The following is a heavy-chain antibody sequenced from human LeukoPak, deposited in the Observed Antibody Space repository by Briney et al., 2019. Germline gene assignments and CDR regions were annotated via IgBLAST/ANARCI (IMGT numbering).Heavy chain of an antibody. V-gene: IGHV4-59*02. CDR3: ARENGDYAFAY. CDR2: IHESGSS. Sequence: PSETLSLTCSVSGGSVSTYYWSWIRQLPGKGLEWVGSIHESGSSNSNSSLKSRVTISVDTSRNQFSLRLSSVIVADTAVYYCARENGDYAFAYGGQGPLVTVSS. J-gene: IGHJ4*02. CDR1: GGSVSTYY. D-gene: IGHD4-17*01.